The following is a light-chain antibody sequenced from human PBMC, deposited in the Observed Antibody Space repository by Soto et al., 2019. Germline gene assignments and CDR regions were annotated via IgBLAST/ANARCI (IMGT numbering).Light chain of an antibody. Sequence: EIVMTQSPATLSVSPGERATLSCRASQSVSSNLAWYQHKPGQAPRLLIYGASTRATGIPARFSGSGSGTEFTLTISSLQSEDFAFYYCQQYNNWPPNTFGGGTKVEIK. CDR1: QSVSSN. CDR3: QQYNNWPPNT. J-gene: IGKJ4*01. V-gene: IGKV3-15*01. CDR2: GAS.